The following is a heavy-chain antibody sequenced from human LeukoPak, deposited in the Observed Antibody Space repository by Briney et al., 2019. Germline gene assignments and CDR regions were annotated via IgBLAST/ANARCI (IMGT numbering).Heavy chain of an antibody. D-gene: IGHD3-22*01. CDR2: ISGSDGTT. CDR1: GFTFSSYA. Sequence: PGRSLRLSCAASGFTFSSYAMSWVRQAPGKGLEWVSGISGSDGTTYYADSVKGRFTISRDNSRNTLYLQMNSLRAEDTAVYYCAKVDSSGYYSKNFHYWGQGSLVTVSS. CDR3: AKVDSSGYYSKNFHY. V-gene: IGHV3-23*01. J-gene: IGHJ4*02.